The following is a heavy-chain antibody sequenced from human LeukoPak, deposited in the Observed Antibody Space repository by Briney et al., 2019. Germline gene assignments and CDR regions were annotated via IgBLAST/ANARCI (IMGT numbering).Heavy chain of an antibody. CDR1: GYTFTIYG. V-gene: IGHV1-18*01. CDR2: ISAYNGNT. D-gene: IGHD2-2*01. Sequence: GASVTVSCTASGYTFTIYGISWVRQAPGQGLEWMGWISAYNGNTNYAQKLQGRVTMTTDTSTSTAYMELRSLRSDDTAVYYCARDKYCSSTSCYRTPIDYWGQGTLVTVSS. J-gene: IGHJ4*02. CDR3: ARDKYCSSTSCYRTPIDY.